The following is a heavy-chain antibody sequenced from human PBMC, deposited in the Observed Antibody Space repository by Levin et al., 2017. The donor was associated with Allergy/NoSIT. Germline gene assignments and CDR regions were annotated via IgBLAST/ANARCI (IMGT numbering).Heavy chain of an antibody. J-gene: IGHJ4*02. CDR1: GGSFSGYY. V-gene: IGHV4-34*01. CDR3: ARGRRGYYYDSSGYYLLY. Sequence: SETLSLTCAVYGGSFSGYYWSWIRQPPGKGLEWIGEINHSGSTNYNPSLKSRVTISVDTSKNQFSLKLSSVTAADTAVYYCARGRRGYYYDSSGYYLLYWGQGTLVTVSS. CDR2: INHSGST. D-gene: IGHD3-22*01.